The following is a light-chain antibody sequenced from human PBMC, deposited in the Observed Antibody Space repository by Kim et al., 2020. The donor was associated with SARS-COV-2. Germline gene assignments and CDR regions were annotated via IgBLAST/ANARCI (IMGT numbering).Light chain of an antibody. CDR1: QSVNSN. Sequence: VSPGERATLSCRASQSVNSNIAWYQQKPGQAPRLLIYGASTRATGIPARFSGSGSGTEFTLTISSLQSEDFAVYYCQHFYNWPLTFGGGTKVDIK. V-gene: IGKV3-15*01. CDR2: GAS. J-gene: IGKJ4*01. CDR3: QHFYNWPLT.